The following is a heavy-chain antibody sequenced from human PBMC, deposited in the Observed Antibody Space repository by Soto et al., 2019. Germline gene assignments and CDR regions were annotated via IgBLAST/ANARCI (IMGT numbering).Heavy chain of an antibody. D-gene: IGHD3-9*01. J-gene: IGHJ5*02. CDR3: AXESKRYFDWLLSGWFDP. CDR1: GGSISSGGYY. V-gene: IGHV4-31*03. CDR2: IYYSGST. Sequence: SETLSLTCTVSGGSISSGGYYWSWIRQHPGKGLEWIGYIYYSGSTYYNPSLKSRVTISVDTSKNQFSLKLSSVTAADTAVYYCAXESKRYFDWLLSGWFDPWGQGTLVTVSS.